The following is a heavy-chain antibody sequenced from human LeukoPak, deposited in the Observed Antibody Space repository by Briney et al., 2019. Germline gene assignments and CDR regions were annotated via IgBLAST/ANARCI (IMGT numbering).Heavy chain of an antibody. Sequence: PSETLSLTCTVSGGSISSYYWSWIWQPPGKGLEWIGYIYYSGSTNYNPSLKSRVTISVDTSKNQFSLKLSSVTAADTAVYYCARQNRTWIQLWSASSPFDYWGQGTLVTVSS. CDR3: ARQNRTWIQLWSASSPFDY. CDR2: IYYSGST. J-gene: IGHJ4*02. CDR1: GGSISSYY. V-gene: IGHV4-59*08. D-gene: IGHD5-18*01.